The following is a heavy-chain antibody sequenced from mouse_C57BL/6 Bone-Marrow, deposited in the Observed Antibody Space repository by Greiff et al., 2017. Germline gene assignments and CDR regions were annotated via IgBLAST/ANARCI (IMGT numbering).Heavy chain of an antibody. D-gene: IGHD2-3*01. J-gene: IGHJ3*01. CDR2: ISNGGGST. Sequence: EVKLVESGGGLVQPGGSLKLSCAASGFTFSDYYMYWVRQTPEKRLEWVAYISNGGGSTYYPDTVKGRFTISRDNAKNTLYLQMSRLKSEDTAMYYCARGGLLGFAYWGQGTLVTVSA. V-gene: IGHV5-12*01. CDR3: ARGGLLGFAY. CDR1: GFTFSDYY.